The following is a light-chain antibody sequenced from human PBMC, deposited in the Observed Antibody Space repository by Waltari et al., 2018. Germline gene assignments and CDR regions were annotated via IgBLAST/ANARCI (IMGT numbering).Light chain of an antibody. CDR1: QGITSW. CDR3: QQYNSAPPT. CDR2: KAS. V-gene: IGKV1-12*01. Sequence: DIQMTQSPSSLSASVGDRVTITCRASQGITSWLAWYQQKPGKPPNLLIYKASSLQSGVPSRFNGSGSGTDFTLIISSLQPEDFATYYCQQYNSAPPTFGQGTKVEIK. J-gene: IGKJ1*01.